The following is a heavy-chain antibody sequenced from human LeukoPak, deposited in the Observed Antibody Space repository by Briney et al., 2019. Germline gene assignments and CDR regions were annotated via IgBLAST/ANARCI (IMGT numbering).Heavy chain of an antibody. CDR2: ISSNGGST. CDR1: GFSFSSYD. V-gene: IGHV3-64*01. D-gene: IGHD3-10*01. J-gene: IGHJ4*02. CDR3: ARVRGSGSYYNDYFDY. Sequence: GGSLRLSCAASGFSFSSYDMHWVRQAPGKGLEYVSAISSNGGSTYYANSVKGRFTISRDNSKNTLYLQMNSLRAEDTAVYYCARVRGSGSYYNDYFDYWGQGTLVTVSS.